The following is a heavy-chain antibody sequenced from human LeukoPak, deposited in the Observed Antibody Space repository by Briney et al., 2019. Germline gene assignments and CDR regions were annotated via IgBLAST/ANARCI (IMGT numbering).Heavy chain of an antibody. CDR3: AKDERYSSGWYWEPNWFDP. D-gene: IGHD6-19*01. V-gene: IGHV3-11*01. CDR2: ISTTATTI. CDR1: GFTFSDYY. Sequence: PGGSLRLSCGASGFTFSDYYMSWIRQAPGKGLEWVSYISTTATTIYYADSVKGRFTISRDNSKNTLYLQMNSLRAEDTAVYYCAKDERYSSGWYWEPNWFDPWGQGTLVTVSS. J-gene: IGHJ5*02.